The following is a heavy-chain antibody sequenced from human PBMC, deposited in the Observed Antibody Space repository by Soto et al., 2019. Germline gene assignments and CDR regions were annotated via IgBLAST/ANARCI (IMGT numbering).Heavy chain of an antibody. CDR1: GGSISSYY. CDR2: IYYSGST. J-gene: IGHJ4*02. CDR3: ASLIVVPAAMRTPFDY. D-gene: IGHD2-2*01. V-gene: IGHV4-39*01. Sequence: SETLSLTCTVSGGSISSYYWGWIRQPPGKGLEWIGSIYYSGSTYYNPSLKSRVTISVDTSKNQFSLKLSSVTAADTAVYYCASLIVVPAAMRTPFDYRGQGTLVTVSS.